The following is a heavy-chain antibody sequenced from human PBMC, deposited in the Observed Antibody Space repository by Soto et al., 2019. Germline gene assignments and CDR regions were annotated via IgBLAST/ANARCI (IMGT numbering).Heavy chain of an antibody. J-gene: IGHJ6*02. CDR2: ISYDGSNK. D-gene: IGHD4-4*01. V-gene: IGHV3-30-3*01. CDR3: AVMTTVTKTAYYYYGMDV. Sequence: PGGSLRLSCAASGFTFSSYAMHWVRQAPGKGLEWVAVISYDGSNKYYADSVKGRFTISRDNAKNSLYLQMNSLRGEDTAVYYCAVMTTVTKTAYYYYGMDVWGQGTTVTVSS. CDR1: GFTFSSYA.